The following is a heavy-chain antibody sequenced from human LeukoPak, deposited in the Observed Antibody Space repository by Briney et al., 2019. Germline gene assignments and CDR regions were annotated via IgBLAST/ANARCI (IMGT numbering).Heavy chain of an antibody. J-gene: IGHJ3*02. V-gene: IGHV1-8*03. Sequence: GASVKVSCKASGYTFTGYYMHWVRQAPGQGLEWMGWMNPNSGNTGYAQKFQGRVTITRNTSISTAYMELSSLRSEDTAVYYCARERYYDRWTGAFDIWGQGTMVTVSS. CDR3: ARERYYDRWTGAFDI. CDR1: GYTFTGYY. D-gene: IGHD3-22*01. CDR2: MNPNSGNT.